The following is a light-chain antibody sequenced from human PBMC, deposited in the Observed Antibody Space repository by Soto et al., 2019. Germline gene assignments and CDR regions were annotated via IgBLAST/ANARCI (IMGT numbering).Light chain of an antibody. Sequence: NFMLTQPHSVSESPGKTVTISCTGSSGSIASNYVQWYQQRPGSAPTTVIYEDNQRPSGVPDRFSGSIDSSSNSASLTISGLKTEDEAAYYCQSYDSSSHVVFGGGTKLTVL. V-gene: IGLV6-57*02. CDR3: QSYDSSSHVV. J-gene: IGLJ2*01. CDR1: SGSIASNY. CDR2: EDN.